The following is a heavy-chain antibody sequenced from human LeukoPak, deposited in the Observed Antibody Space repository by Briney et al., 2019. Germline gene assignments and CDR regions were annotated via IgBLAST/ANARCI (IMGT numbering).Heavy chain of an antibody. J-gene: IGHJ6*02. V-gene: IGHV3-30*18. Sequence: GRSLRLSCAASGFTFSSYGMHWVRQAPGKGLEWVAVISYDGSNKYYADSVKGRFTISRDNSKNTLYLQMNSLRAEDTAVYYCAQGSGRYQVDVDVWGQGTTVTVSS. CDR3: AQGSGRYQVDVDV. CDR1: GFTFSSYG. D-gene: IGHD1-26*01. CDR2: ISYDGSNK.